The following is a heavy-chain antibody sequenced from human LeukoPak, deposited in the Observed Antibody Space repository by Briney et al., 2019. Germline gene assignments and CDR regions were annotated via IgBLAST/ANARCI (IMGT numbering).Heavy chain of an antibody. Sequence: ASVKVSCKASGYTFTSYCISWVRQAPGQGLEWMGWISAYNGNTNYAQKLQGRVTMTTDTSTSTAYMELRSLRSDDTAVYYCARQKLEPTPVDYWGQGTLVTVSS. CDR2: ISAYNGNT. CDR1: GYTFTSYC. D-gene: IGHD1-1*01. J-gene: IGHJ4*02. V-gene: IGHV1-18*01. CDR3: ARQKLEPTPVDY.